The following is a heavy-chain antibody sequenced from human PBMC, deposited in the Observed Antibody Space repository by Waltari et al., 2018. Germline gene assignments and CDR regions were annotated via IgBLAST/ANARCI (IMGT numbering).Heavy chain of an antibody. D-gene: IGHD2-2*01. CDR2: ISSDGNTR. CDR3: ATMVVVEVENWFDP. CDR1: TFNFATYE. Sequence: EVQLVASGGGLVQTGGSLRLYCVGSTFNFATYEMNWVRRAPGKGLQWIAFISSDGNTRQYTDSVKGRFTISRDNANKSLYLQMNNLRSDDTALYYCATMVVVEVENWFDPWGQGIQVTVAS. V-gene: IGHV3-48*03. J-gene: IGHJ5*02.